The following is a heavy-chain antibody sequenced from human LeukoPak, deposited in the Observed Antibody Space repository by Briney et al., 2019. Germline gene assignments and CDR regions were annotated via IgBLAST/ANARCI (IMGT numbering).Heavy chain of an antibody. D-gene: IGHD3-3*01. V-gene: IGHV1-69*13. CDR3: ASPSGDHYDFWSDYPHTYMDV. Sequence: ASVKVSCKASGGTFSSYAISWVRQAPGQGLEWMGGIIPIFGTANYAQKFQGRVTITADESTSTAYMELSSLRSEDTAVYYCASPSGDHYDFWSDYPHTYMDVWGKGTTVTVSS. J-gene: IGHJ6*03. CDR2: IIPIFGTA. CDR1: GGTFSSYA.